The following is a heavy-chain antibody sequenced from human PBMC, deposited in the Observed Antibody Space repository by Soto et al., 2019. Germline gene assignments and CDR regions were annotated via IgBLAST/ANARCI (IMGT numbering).Heavy chain of an antibody. J-gene: IGHJ4*02. D-gene: IGHD2-2*01. V-gene: IGHV1-18*01. CDR1: GYTFTSYG. CDR3: AGGCCSSIGCEGPDY. CDR2: TSAHNDNT. Sequence: QVQLVQSGAEVKKPGASVKVSCKASGYTFTSYGISWVRQAPGQGLEWMGWTSAHNDNTNYAQKFQGRVTMTTDTSTSTAYMEVRSLRSDVKVVYCCAGGCCSSIGCEGPDYGGEGMLVTFSS.